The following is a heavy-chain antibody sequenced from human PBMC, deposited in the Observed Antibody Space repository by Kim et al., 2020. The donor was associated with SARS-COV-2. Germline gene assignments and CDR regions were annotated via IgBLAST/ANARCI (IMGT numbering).Heavy chain of an antibody. CDR2: IYYSGST. V-gene: IGHV4-59*08. CDR3: ARRFGGVGYYYGMDV. J-gene: IGHJ6*02. CDR1: GGSISSYY. D-gene: IGHD2-8*02. Sequence: SETLSLTCTVSGGSISSYYWSWIRQPPGKGLEWIGYIYYSGSTNYNPSLKSRVTISVDTSKNQFSLKLSSVTAADTAVYYCARRFGGVGYYYGMDVWGQGTTVTVSS.